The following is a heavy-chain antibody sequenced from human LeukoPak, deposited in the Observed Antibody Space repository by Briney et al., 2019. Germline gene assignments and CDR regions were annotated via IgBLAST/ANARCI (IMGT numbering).Heavy chain of an antibody. CDR2: IYPGDPDT. CDR1: GYSFTSYW. V-gene: IGHV5-51*01. Sequence: GESLKISCKGSGYSFTSYWIGWVRQMPGKGLEWMGIIYPGDPDTRYSPSFQGQVTISADKSISTAYLQWSSLKASDTAMYYCAREEMADSETFDIWGQGTMVTVSS. D-gene: IGHD5-24*01. CDR3: AREEMADSETFDI. J-gene: IGHJ3*02.